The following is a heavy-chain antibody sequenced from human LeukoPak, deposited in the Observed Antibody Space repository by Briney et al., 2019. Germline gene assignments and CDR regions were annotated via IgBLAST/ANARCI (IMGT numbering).Heavy chain of an antibody. Sequence: PSETLSLTCTVSGGSISSGGYSWSWLRQHPGKGLEWIGYIYYSGSTYYNPSLKSRVTISVDTSKNQFSLKLSSVTAADTAVYYCARSVVVAAYFDYWGQGTLVTVSS. V-gene: IGHV4-31*03. CDR3: ARSVVVAAYFDY. D-gene: IGHD2-15*01. CDR1: GGSISSGGYS. J-gene: IGHJ4*02. CDR2: IYYSGST.